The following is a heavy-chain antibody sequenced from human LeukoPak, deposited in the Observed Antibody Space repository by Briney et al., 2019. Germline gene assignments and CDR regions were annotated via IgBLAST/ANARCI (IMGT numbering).Heavy chain of an antibody. CDR3: ARDRSITMVRGVIGWFDP. CDR2: INPSGGST. J-gene: IGHJ5*02. CDR1: GYTFTSYY. Sequence: ASVKVSCKASGYTFTSYYMHWVRQAPGQGLEWMGIINPSGGSTSYAQKFQGRVTMTRDTSTSTVYMELSSLRSEDTAVYYCARDRSITMVRGVIGWFDPWGQGTLVTVSS. V-gene: IGHV1-46*01. D-gene: IGHD3-10*01.